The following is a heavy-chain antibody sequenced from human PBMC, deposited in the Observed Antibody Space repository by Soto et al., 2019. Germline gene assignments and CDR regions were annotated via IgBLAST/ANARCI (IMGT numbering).Heavy chain of an antibody. CDR3: VRAYYYDSSGYFRPADAFDI. V-gene: IGHV4-39*02. D-gene: IGHD3-22*01. CDR1: GGSISSSSYY. Sequence: SETLSLTCTVSGGSISSSSYYWGWIRQPPGKGLEWIGSIYYTGSTYYSPSLKGRVTISVDSSKNQFSLKLSSVTAADTAVYHCVRAYYYDSSGYFRPADAFDIWGQGTRVT. J-gene: IGHJ3*02. CDR2: IYYTGST.